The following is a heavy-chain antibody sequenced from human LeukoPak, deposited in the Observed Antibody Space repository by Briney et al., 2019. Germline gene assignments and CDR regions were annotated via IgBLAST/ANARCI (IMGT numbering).Heavy chain of an antibody. D-gene: IGHD4-23*01. V-gene: IGHV4-38-2*02. Sequence: PSETLSLTCTVSGYSISSTYYWGWIRQPPGKGLEWIGSVYHSGSTYYNPSLKSRVTISMDTSKNQFSLKLSSVTAADTAVYYCARLRVQNYGGNWGFDYWGQGTLVTVSS. CDR3: ARLRVQNYGGNWGFDY. J-gene: IGHJ4*02. CDR1: GYSISSTYY. CDR2: VYHSGST.